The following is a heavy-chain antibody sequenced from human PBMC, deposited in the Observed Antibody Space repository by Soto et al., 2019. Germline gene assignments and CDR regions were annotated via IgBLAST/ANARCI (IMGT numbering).Heavy chain of an antibody. D-gene: IGHD3-3*01. V-gene: IGHV5-51*01. J-gene: IGHJ4*02. CDR2: IYPGDSDT. CDR1: GYSFTSYW. Sequence: GESLKISCKGSGYSFTSYWIGWVRQMPGKGLEWMGIIYPGDSDTRYSPSFQGQVTISADKSISTAYLQWSSLKASDTAMYYCARTAVYYDFWSGYPLWGQGTLVTVSS. CDR3: ARTAVYYDFWSGYPL.